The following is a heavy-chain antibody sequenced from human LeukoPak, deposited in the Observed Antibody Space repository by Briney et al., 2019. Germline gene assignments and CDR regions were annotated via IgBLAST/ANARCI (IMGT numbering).Heavy chain of an antibody. Sequence: SVKVSCKASGGTFSSYAISWVRQAPGQGLEWMGGIIPIFGTANYAQKFQGRVTITTDESTSTAYMELSSLRSEDTAVYYCARGRYYDFGSGYYPYYYYYMDVWGKGTTVTVSS. CDR2: IIPIFGTA. D-gene: IGHD3-3*01. CDR1: GGTFSSYA. V-gene: IGHV1-69*05. J-gene: IGHJ6*03. CDR3: ARGRYYDFGSGYYPYYYYYMDV.